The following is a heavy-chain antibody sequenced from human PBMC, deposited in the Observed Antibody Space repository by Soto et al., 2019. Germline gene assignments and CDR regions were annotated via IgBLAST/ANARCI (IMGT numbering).Heavy chain of an antibody. CDR2: IKSKTDGGTT. CDR3: STPLPLHTLKPR. CDR1: GFTFTNAW. J-gene: IGHJ1*01. V-gene: IGHV3-15*01. Sequence: GGSLRLSCAASGFTFTNAWMTWVRQAPGKGLEWVGRIKSKTDGGTTDYAAPVKGRFTISRDDSKNTLYLQMNSINTEDTAVSYCSTPLPLHTLKPRWAQRTLVTVSS.